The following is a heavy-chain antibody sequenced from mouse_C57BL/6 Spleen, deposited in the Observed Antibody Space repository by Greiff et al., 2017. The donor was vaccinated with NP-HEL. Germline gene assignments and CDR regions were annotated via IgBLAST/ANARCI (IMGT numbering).Heavy chain of an antibody. J-gene: IGHJ3*01. D-gene: IGHD2-4*01. CDR1: GYTFTSYW. CDR3: AREAIYYDQAWFAY. Sequence: VQLQQPGAELVKPGASVKMSCKASGYTFTSYWITWVKQRPGQGLEWIGDIYPGSGSTNYNEKFKSKATLTVDTSSSTAYMQLSSLTSEDSAVYYCAREAIYYDQAWFAYWGQGTLVTVSA. V-gene: IGHV1-55*01. CDR2: IYPGSGST.